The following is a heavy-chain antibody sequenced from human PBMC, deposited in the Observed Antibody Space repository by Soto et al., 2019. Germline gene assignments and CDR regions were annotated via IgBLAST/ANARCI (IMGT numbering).Heavy chain of an antibody. D-gene: IGHD1-26*01. J-gene: IGHJ4*02. CDR3: AAGGGLPRYY. CDR2: IYHSGST. Sequence: QLQLQESGSGLVKPSQTLSLTCAVSGGSLSSGGYSWSWIRQPPGTGLEWIGYIYHSGSTYYNPSLKSRVTISGDRSKNQFSLKLSSVTAADTAVYYCAAGGGLPRYYWGQGTLVTVSS. CDR1: GGSLSSGGYS. V-gene: IGHV4-30-2*01.